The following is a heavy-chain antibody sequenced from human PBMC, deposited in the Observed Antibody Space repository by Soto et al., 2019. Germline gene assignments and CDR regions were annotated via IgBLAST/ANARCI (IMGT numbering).Heavy chain of an antibody. J-gene: IGHJ6*02. CDR3: ARDPGSSGWYSSGYYYGMDV. CDR2: ISSSSSYI. Sequence: EVQLVESGGGLVKPGGSLRLSCAASGFTFSSYSMNWVRQAPGKGLEWVSSISSSSSYIYYADSVKGRFTISRDNAKNSLYLQMNSLRAEDTAVYYCARDPGSSGWYSSGYYYGMDVWGQGTTVTVSS. D-gene: IGHD6-19*01. V-gene: IGHV3-21*01. CDR1: GFTFSSYS.